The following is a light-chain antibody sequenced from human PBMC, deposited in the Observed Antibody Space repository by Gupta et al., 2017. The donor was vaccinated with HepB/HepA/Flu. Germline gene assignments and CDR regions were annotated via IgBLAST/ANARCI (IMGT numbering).Light chain of an antibody. V-gene: IGLV10-54*04. CDR1: SNNVGNQG. CDR3: SAWDSSLSAGV. CDR2: RNN. Sequence: QAGLTQPPSVSKDLRQIATITCTGNSNNVGNQGAAWLQQHQGHPPKLLAYRNNKRPSGISERFAASRSGNTASLTITGLQPEDEADDYCSAWDSSLSAGVFGGGTKVTVL. J-gene: IGLJ3*02.